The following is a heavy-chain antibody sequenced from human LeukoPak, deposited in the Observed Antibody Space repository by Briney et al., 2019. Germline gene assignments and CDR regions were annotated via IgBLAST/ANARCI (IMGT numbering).Heavy chain of an antibody. CDR1: GYIFTGYY. J-gene: IGHJ4*02. CDR2: INPNSGDT. D-gene: IGHD6-13*01. Sequence: ASVKVSCKASGYIFTGYYMHWVRQAPGQGLEWMGWINPNSGDTNYAQKFQGRVTMTRDTSISTAYMELSRLRSDDTAVYYCARGGYSSSLDYWGQGTLVTVSS. CDR3: ARGGYSSSLDY. V-gene: IGHV1-2*02.